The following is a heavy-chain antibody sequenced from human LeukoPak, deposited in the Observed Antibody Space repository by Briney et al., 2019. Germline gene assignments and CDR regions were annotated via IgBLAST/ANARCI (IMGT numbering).Heavy chain of an antibody. CDR1: GGTFSSYA. CDR2: IIPILGIA. J-gene: IGHJ4*02. Sequence: GASVKVSCKASGGTFSSYAISWVRQAPGQGLEWMGRIIPILGIANYAQKFQGRVTITADKSTSTAYMELSSLRSEDTAVYYCARVMEQLSDYFDYWGQGTLVTVSS. CDR3: ARVMEQLSDYFDY. V-gene: IGHV1-69*04. D-gene: IGHD6-6*01.